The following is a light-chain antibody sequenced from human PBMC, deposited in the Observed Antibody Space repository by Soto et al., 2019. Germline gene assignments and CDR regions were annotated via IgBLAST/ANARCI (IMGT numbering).Light chain of an antibody. CDR2: ATS. Sequence: ALQMTQSPSSLSASVGDRVTITCRASQGIRDDLGWYQQKPGKPPKLLIYATSTLQSGVPSRFSGSGSGTDFTLTISSLQPEDFATDYCLQDYDYPLTFGGGTKVEIK. CDR3: LQDYDYPLT. V-gene: IGKV1-6*01. CDR1: QGIRDD. J-gene: IGKJ4*01.